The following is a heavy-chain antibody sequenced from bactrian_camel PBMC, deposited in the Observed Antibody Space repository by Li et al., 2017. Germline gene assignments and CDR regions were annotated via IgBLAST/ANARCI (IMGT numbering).Heavy chain of an antibody. V-gene: IGHV3S31*01. CDR2: LYVHTEIK. CDR1: GTRYCKHD. Sequence: VQLVESGGGSVQAGGSLRLSCVVPGTRYCKHDMSWFRQAPGKEREGVAGLYVHTEIKLYAESVKGRFTISRDNAKNTLNLQMNSLRPEDTAMYYCAATTRYGDSWDSPSRYDYWGQGTQVTV. D-gene: IGHD6*01. J-gene: IGHJ4*01. CDR3: AATTRYGDSWDSPSRYDY.